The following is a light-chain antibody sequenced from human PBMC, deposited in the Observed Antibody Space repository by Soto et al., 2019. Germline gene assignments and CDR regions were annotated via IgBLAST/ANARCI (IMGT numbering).Light chain of an antibody. Sequence: QSVLTQPPSASGTPGQRVTISCSGSRSNIGSNTVNWYQQLPGTAPKVLIYSDNQRPSGVPDRFSGSKSGTSASLAISGLQSEDEADYYCASWDDSLNGGVFGTGTKVTVL. CDR3: ASWDDSLNGGV. CDR2: SDN. CDR1: RSNIGSNT. J-gene: IGLJ1*01. V-gene: IGLV1-44*01.